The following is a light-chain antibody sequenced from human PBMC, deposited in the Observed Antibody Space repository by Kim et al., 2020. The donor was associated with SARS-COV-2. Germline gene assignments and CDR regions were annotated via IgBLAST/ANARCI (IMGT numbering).Light chain of an antibody. CDR2: DVS. V-gene: IGLV2-11*01. CDR1: GSDVGGYDY. J-gene: IGLJ3*02. CDR3: CSYAGTYTWV. Sequence: GRAVTISCNGAGSDVGGYDYVSWYQQNPGKAPKLMIYDVSKRPSGVPDRFSGSKSGNTASLTISGLQAEDEADYYCCSYAGTYTWVFGGGTQLTVL.